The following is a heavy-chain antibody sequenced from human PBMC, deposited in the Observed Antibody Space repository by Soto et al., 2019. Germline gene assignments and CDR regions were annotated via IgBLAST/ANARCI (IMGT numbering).Heavy chain of an antibody. Sequence: SETLSLTCTVSGGSISNSRYYWAWIRQPPGKGLEWIGSIYHTGNTYYNPSLRSRVTISVDTSKNQISLKLTSVTAADTAVYYCARDYYDSSDYTTNWFDPWGQGTLVTVS. CDR2: IYHTGNT. CDR3: ARDYYDSSDYTTNWFDP. J-gene: IGHJ5*02. D-gene: IGHD3-22*01. V-gene: IGHV4-39*01. CDR1: GGSISNSRYY.